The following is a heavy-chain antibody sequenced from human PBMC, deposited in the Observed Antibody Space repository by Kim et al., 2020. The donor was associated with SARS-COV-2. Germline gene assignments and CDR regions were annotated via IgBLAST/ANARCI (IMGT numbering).Heavy chain of an antibody. CDR2: ISYTINYM. CDR3: ARLSGSSSDV. J-gene: IGHJ6*02. Sequence: GGSLRLSCAASGFTFSSYSMTWVRQAPGKGLECVSSISYTINYMYYADSVKGRFTISRDNAKNSVYLQMNSLRAEDTAIYYCARLSGSSSDVWGQGATVTVSS. CDR1: GFTFSSYS. V-gene: IGHV3-21*01. D-gene: IGHD6-13*01.